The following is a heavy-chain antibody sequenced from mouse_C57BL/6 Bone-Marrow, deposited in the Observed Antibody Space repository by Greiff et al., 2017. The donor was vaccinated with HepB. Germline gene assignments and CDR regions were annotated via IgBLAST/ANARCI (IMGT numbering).Heavy chain of an antibody. J-gene: IGHJ3*01. CDR1: GYTFTSYW. CDR2: IYPGNSNT. Sequence: EVHLVESGTVLARPGASVKMSCKTSGYTFTSYWMHWVKQRPGQGLEWIGAIYPGNSNTSYNQKFKGKAKLTAVTSASTAYMELSSLTNEDSAVYYCTSYDGYQGGFAYWGQGTLVTVSA. D-gene: IGHD2-3*01. CDR3: TSYDGYQGGFAY. V-gene: IGHV1-5*01.